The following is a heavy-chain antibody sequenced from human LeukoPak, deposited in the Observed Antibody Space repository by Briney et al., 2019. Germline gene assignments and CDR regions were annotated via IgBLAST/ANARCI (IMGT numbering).Heavy chain of an antibody. CDR2: ISYDGSNK. D-gene: IGHD1-26*01. Sequence: GRSLRLSCAASGFTFSSYAMHWVRQAPGKGLEWVAVISYDGSNKYYADSVKGRFTISRDNSKNTLYLQMNSLRAEDTALYHCARSVGSWVGYSYYMDIWGKGTTVTISS. CDR1: GFTFSSYA. V-gene: IGHV3-30*04. J-gene: IGHJ6*03. CDR3: ARSVGSWVGYSYYMDI.